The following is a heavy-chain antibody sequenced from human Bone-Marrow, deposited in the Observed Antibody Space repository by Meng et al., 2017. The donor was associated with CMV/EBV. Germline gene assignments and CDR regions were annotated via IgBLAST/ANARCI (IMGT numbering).Heavy chain of an antibody. D-gene: IGHD6-19*01. CDR3: ARDGQGAGSDY. V-gene: IGHV1-18*01. J-gene: IGHJ4*02. CDR2: ISAYNGNT. Sequence: ASVKVSCKASGGTFTSYGINWVRRAPGQGLEWMGWISAYNGNTNYAQKLQGRVTMTTDTSTSTAYMELRSLRSDDTAVYYCARDGQGAGSDYWGQGTLVTVSS. CDR1: GGTFTSYG.